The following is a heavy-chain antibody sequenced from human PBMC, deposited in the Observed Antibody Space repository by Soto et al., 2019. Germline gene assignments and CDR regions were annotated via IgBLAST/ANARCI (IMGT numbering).Heavy chain of an antibody. V-gene: IGHV1-2*04. Sequence: QVQLVQSGAEVKKPGASVKVSCEATGYTFTGNYLHWVRQAPGQGLEWMGWIHPHSGATKYAQKFQGWVTMTRDTSISTAYLDLSSLKSNDTDVYYCVREGVGPTYGWFDPWGQGTLVTVSS. CDR1: GYTFTGNY. CDR3: VREGVGPTYGWFDP. J-gene: IGHJ5*02. D-gene: IGHD2-8*01. CDR2: IHPHSGAT.